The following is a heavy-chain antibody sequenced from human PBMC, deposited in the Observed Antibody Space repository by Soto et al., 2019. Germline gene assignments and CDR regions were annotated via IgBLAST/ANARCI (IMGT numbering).Heavy chain of an antibody. CDR2: INHSGST. V-gene: IGHV4-34*01. CDR3: ARAPLKCASFDY. CDR1: GGSFSGYY. Sequence: QVQLQQWGAGLLKPSETLSLTCAVYGGSFSGYYWSWIRQPPGKGLEWIGEINHSGSTNYNPSLKSRVTISVDTSKNQFSLKLSSVTAADTAVYYCARAPLKCASFDYWGQGTLVTVSS. J-gene: IGHJ4*02.